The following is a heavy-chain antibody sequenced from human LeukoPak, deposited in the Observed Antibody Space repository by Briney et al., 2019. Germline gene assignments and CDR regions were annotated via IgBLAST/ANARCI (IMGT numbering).Heavy chain of an antibody. Sequence: ASVKVSCKASGYTFTGYYTHWVRQAPGQGLEWMGWINPNSGGTNYAQKFQGRVTMTRDTSISTAYMELSRLRSDDTAVYYCAREDFTMVRGVTSNWFDPWGQGTLVTVSS. CDR1: GYTFTGYY. CDR2: INPNSGGT. V-gene: IGHV1-2*02. D-gene: IGHD3-10*01. CDR3: AREDFTMVRGVTSNWFDP. J-gene: IGHJ5*02.